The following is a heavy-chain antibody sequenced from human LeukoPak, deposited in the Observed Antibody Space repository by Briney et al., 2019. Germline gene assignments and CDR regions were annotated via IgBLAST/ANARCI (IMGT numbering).Heavy chain of an antibody. CDR1: GYTFTSNY. Sequence: ASVKVSCKAFGYTFTSNYMHWVRQAPGQGLEGMGWINPNSGGTNYAQKFQGRVTMTRDTSISTAYMELSRLRSDDTAVYYCARGRGYYDSSGLSPLYYFDYWGQGTLVTVSS. J-gene: IGHJ4*02. CDR2: INPNSGGT. D-gene: IGHD3-22*01. CDR3: ARGRGYYDSSGLSPLYYFDY. V-gene: IGHV1-2*02.